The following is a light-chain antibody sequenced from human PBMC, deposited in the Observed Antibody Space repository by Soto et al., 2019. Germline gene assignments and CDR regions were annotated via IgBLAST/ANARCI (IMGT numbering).Light chain of an antibody. CDR1: RSISTD. Sequence: IQLTQSPSSLSASVGDRVTVTCRASRSISTDLAWYQQKPGKAPRLLIYAASTLQSGVPSRFSGSGSGTDFTLTISSLQPEDFATYYCQQVNFYPTFGQGTKLEIK. V-gene: IGKV1-9*01. CDR3: QQVNFYPT. CDR2: AAS. J-gene: IGKJ2*01.